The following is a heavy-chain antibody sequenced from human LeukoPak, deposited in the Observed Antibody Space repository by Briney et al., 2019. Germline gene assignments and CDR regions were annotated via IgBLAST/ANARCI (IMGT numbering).Heavy chain of an antibody. V-gene: IGHV3-30*03. D-gene: IGHD1-26*01. J-gene: IGHJ4*02. CDR1: GGSISSNN. CDR2: ISYDGSNK. CDR3: ARDSSWELPVGYFDY. Sequence: TLSLTCAVSGGSISSNNWWGWVRQAPGKGLEWVAVISYDGSNKYYADSVKGRFTISRDNSKNTLYLQMNSLRAEDTAVYYCARDSSWELPVGYFDYWGQGTLVTVSS.